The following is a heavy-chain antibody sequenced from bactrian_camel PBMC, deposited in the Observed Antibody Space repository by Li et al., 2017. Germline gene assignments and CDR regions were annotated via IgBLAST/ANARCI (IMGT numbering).Heavy chain of an antibody. CDR2: ISPPSAAT. D-gene: IGHD5*01. J-gene: IGHJ4*01. Sequence: QLVESGGALVQPGGSLRLSCGASGLTFSNYDMSWVRQPPGRGLEWVSTISPPSAATYYGDSVKGRFTISRDNAKNTLYLQLISLKTEDTAMYYCAADIVSIEVTTHIPSVIPYWGQGTQVTVS. CDR3: AADIVSIEVTTHIPSVIPY. CDR1: GLTFSNYD. V-gene: IGHV3S28*01.